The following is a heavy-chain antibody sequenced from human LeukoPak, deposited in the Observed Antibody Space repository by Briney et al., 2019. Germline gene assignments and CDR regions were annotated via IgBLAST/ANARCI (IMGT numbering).Heavy chain of an antibody. CDR1: GGSISSGSYY. CDR2: IYTSGST. V-gene: IGHV4-61*02. Sequence: NSSETLSLTCTVSGGSISSGSYYWSWIRQPAGKGLEWIGRIYTSGSTNYNPSLKSRVTISVDTSKNQFSLKLSSVTAADTAVYYCARDERDGYDYWGQGTLVTVSS. D-gene: IGHD5-24*01. J-gene: IGHJ4*02. CDR3: ARDERDGYDY.